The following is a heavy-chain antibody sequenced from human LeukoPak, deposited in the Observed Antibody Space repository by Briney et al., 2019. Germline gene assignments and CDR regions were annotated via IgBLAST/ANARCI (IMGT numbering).Heavy chain of an antibody. CDR2: INHSGST. V-gene: IGHV4-34*01. Sequence: SETLSLTCAVYGGSFSGYYWSWIRQPPGKGLEWIGEINHSGSTNYNPSLKSRVTISVDTSKNQFSPKLSSVTAADTAVYYCAYLTTDAFDIWGQGTMVTVSS. CDR1: GGSFSGYY. CDR3: AYLTTDAFDI. J-gene: IGHJ3*02. D-gene: IGHD4-17*01.